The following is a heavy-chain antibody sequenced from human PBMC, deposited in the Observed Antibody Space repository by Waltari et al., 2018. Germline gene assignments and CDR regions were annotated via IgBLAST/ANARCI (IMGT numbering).Heavy chain of an antibody. Sequence: EVQLVESGGGLLQSGGSLRLSCAASGFTVSRNYMIWVRQAPGKGLEWVSVIFSDGRTYYADSVKGRFTISRDNSKNTLYLQINSLRAEDTAVYYCARDSRGGLFFDYWGQGTLVTVSS. V-gene: IGHV3-53*01. CDR3: ARDSRGGLFFDY. J-gene: IGHJ4*02. CDR1: GFTVSRNY. CDR2: IFSDGRT.